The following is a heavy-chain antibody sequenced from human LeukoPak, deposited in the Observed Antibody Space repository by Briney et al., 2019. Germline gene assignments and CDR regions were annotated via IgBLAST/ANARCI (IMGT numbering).Heavy chain of an antibody. CDR3: ARGRRLLWFGELLIPIAEYFQH. D-gene: IGHD3-10*01. CDR1: GGSISNSNYY. J-gene: IGHJ1*01. CDR2: IFYSGNT. Sequence: SETLSLTCTVSGGSISNSNYYWGWIRQPPGKGLEWIGSIFYSGNTYYNPSLKSRVTISIDTSKNQFSLKLSSVTAADTAVYYCARGRRLLWFGELLIPIAEYFQHWGQGTLVTVSS. V-gene: IGHV4-39*07.